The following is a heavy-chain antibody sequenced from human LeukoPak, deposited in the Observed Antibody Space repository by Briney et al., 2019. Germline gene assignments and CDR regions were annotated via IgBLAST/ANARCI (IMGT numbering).Heavy chain of an antibody. J-gene: IGHJ6*03. CDR2: ISSSSSTI. CDR3: ARLGYCSGGSCYYSGYYYYMDV. D-gene: IGHD2-15*01. Sequence: GGSLRLSCAASGFTFSSYSMNWVRQAPGKGLEWVSYISSSSSTIYYADSVKGRFTISRDNAKNSLYLQMNSLRAEDTAVYYCARLGYCSGGSCYYSGYYYYMDVWGKGTTVTVSS. CDR1: GFTFSSYS. V-gene: IGHV3-48*01.